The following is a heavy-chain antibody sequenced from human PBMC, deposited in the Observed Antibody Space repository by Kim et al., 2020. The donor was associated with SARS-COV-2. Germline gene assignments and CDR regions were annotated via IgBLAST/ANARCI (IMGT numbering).Heavy chain of an antibody. V-gene: IGHV3-30*07. CDR3: ARDLRGIAAAGTDY. D-gene: IGHD6-13*01. Sequence: ADTVKGRFTICRYNSKNALYLQMNSLRAEDTAVYYWARDLRGIAAAGTDYWGQGTLVTVSS. J-gene: IGHJ4*02.